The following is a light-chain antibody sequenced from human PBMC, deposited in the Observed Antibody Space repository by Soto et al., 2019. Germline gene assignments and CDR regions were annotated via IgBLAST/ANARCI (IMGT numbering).Light chain of an antibody. Sequence: DVQMTQSPSSVSASVGDRVTITCRASQGISSGLAWYQQKPGKAAKLLIYAASSLQSEVPSRFSGSGSRKHFARPIHCLQPQDYAAYYCQHANSFPRTFGQGTKLEIK. CDR3: QHANSFPRT. CDR1: QGISSG. J-gene: IGKJ1*01. V-gene: IGKV1-12*01. CDR2: AAS.